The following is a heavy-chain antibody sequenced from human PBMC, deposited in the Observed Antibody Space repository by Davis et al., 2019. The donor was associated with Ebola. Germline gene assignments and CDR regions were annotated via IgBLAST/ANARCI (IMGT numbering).Heavy chain of an antibody. CDR2: ISISSAFI. V-gene: IGHV3-21*04. CDR1: GFTFSTYT. Sequence: GGSLRLSCAASGFTFSTYTMTWVRQAPGKGLEWVSSISISSAFIYYADSVKGRFTISRDNAKNSLYLQMNSLRAEDTALYYCVKDRSGGLGGYLFGMDVWGKGTSVTVSS. D-gene: IGHD3-22*01. J-gene: IGHJ6*04. CDR3: VKDRSGGLGGYLFGMDV.